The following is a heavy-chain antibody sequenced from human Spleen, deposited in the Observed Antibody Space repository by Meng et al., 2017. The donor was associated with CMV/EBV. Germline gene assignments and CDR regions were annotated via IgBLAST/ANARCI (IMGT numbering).Heavy chain of an antibody. J-gene: IGHJ5*02. CDR3: ARDGDYYGSGTWFDP. Sequence: SVKVSCKASGGTFSSYGISWVRQAPGQGLEWMGGIIPIFGTANYAQKFQGRVTITTDESTSTAYMELSSLRSEDTAVYYCARDGDYYGSGTWFDPWGQGTLVPSPQ. CDR2: IIPIFGTA. D-gene: IGHD3-10*01. V-gene: IGHV1-69*05. CDR1: GGTFSSYG.